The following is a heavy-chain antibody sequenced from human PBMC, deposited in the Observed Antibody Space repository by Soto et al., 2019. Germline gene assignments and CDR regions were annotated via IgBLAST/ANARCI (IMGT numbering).Heavy chain of an antibody. CDR1: GFTFSSYA. D-gene: IGHD6-6*01. J-gene: IGHJ4*02. V-gene: IGHV3-23*01. CDR3: AKGSSSYSSSSGLSYFDY. Sequence: PGGSLRLSCAASGFTFSSYAMSWVRQAPGKGLEWVSAISGSGGSTYYADSVKGRFTISRDNSKNTLYLQMNSLRAEDTAVYYCAKGSSSYSSSSGLSYFDYWGQGTLVTVSS. CDR2: ISGSGGST.